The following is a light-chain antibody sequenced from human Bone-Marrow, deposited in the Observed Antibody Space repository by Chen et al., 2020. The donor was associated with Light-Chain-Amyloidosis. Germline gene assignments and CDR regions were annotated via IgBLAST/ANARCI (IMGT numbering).Light chain of an antibody. CDR3: QSYQGHSQVV. Sequence: NFMLTQPHSASESPGKTVIISCTSSSGIIATHYVQWYQQRPGRSPTTVSYEDDQRPSGVPDRFSCFIDRSSNSCSLTIPGLTALSAAAYDSQSYQGHSQVVFGSGTKLT. V-gene: IGLV6-57*01. J-gene: IGLJ3*02. CDR2: EDD. CDR1: SGIIATHY.